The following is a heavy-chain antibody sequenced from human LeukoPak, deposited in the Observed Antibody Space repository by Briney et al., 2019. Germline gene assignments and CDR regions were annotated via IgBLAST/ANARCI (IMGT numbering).Heavy chain of an antibody. CDR2: ISYDGSNK. J-gene: IGHJ4*02. CDR3: ARDEAPEFYGSGSYYPFDY. CDR1: GFTFSSYA. V-gene: IGHV3-30-3*01. Sequence: GGSLRLSCAASGFTFSSYAMHWVRQAPGKGLEWVAVISYDGSNKYYADSVKGRFTISRDNSKNTLYLQMNSLRAEDTAVYYCARDEAPEFYGSGSYYPFDYWGQGTLVTVSS. D-gene: IGHD3-10*01.